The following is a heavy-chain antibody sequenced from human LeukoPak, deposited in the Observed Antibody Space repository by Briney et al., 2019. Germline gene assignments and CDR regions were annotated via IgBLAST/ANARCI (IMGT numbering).Heavy chain of an antibody. V-gene: IGHV1-8*01. CDR3: ARIPAKKSGISGGYNSHLDY. CDR2: TNPNSGNT. Sequence: ASVKVSCKASGYTFTSYDINWVRQATGQGLEWMGWTNPNSGNTGYAQKFQGRVTMTRNTSISTAYMELSSLRSEDTAVYYSARIPAKKSGISGGYNSHLDYWGQGTLVTVSS. J-gene: IGHJ4*02. D-gene: IGHD2-15*01. CDR1: GYTFTSYD.